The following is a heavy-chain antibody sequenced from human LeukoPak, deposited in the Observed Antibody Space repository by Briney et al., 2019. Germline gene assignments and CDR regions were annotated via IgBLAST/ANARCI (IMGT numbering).Heavy chain of an antibody. CDR2: IYYSGST. Sequence: SETLSLTCTVSGGSISSSSYYWGWIRQPPGKGLEWIGSIYYSGSTYYNPSLKSRVTTSVDTSKNQFSLKLNSVTAADTAVYYCARFGGPHCSGGTCYHYWGQGTLVTVSS. V-gene: IGHV4-39*07. CDR3: ARFGGPHCSGGTCYHY. J-gene: IGHJ4*02. D-gene: IGHD2-15*01. CDR1: GGSISSSSYY.